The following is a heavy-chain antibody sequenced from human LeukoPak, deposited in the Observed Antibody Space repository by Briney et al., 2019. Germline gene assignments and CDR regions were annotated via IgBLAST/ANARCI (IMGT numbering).Heavy chain of an antibody. D-gene: IGHD3-16*01. CDR1: AGSISIGGFY. Sequence: PSETLSLTFSGSAGSISIGGFYWTWIRQPPGKGLEWIGEINHSGSTNYNPSLKSRVTISVDTSKNQFSLKLSSVTAADTAVYYCARVCPNDYVWGSYYFDYWGQGTLVTVSS. CDR2: INHSGST. J-gene: IGHJ4*02. CDR3: ARVCPNDYVWGSYYFDY. V-gene: IGHV4-61*08.